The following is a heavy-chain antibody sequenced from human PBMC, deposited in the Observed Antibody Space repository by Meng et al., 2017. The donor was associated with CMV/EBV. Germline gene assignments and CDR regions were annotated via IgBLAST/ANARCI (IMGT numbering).Heavy chain of an antibody. V-gene: IGHV3-11*01. CDR2: ISSSGSTI. D-gene: IGHD3-3*01. CDR3: ARTPHDFWSGYYFDY. J-gene: IGHJ4*02. Sequence: GESLMISCAASGFTFSSYTKNWGRQAPGKGLEWVSYISSSGSTIYYPDSVKGRFTISRDNAKNSLYLQMNSLRAEDTAVYYCARTPHDFWSGYYFDYWGQGTLVTVSS. CDR1: GFTFSSYT.